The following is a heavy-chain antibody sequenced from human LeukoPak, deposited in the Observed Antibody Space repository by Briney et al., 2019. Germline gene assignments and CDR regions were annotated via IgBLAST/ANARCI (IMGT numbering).Heavy chain of an antibody. D-gene: IGHD6-13*01. J-gene: IGHJ4*02. V-gene: IGHV3-30*18. CDR1: GFTFSSYG. CDR3: AKVWGSSSWYPIDY. CDR2: ISYDGSNK. Sequence: GGSLRLSCAASGFTFSSYGMRWVRQAPGKGLEWVAVISYDGSNKYYADSVKGRFTISRDNSKNTLYLQMDSLRAEDTAVYYCAKVWGSSSWYPIDYWGQGTLVTVSS.